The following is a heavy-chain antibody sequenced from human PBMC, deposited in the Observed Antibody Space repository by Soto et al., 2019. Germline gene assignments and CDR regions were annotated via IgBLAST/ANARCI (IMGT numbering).Heavy chain of an antibody. D-gene: IGHD3-3*01. J-gene: IGHJ4*02. Sequence: SGTLSLTCTVSGGSISSYYWSWIRQPPGKGLEWIGYTHYSGSTNYNPSLKSRVTISVDTSKNQFSLKLSSVTAADTAVYYCARHETLHCEYDYWGQGTLVTVS. CDR1: GGSISSYY. CDR2: THYSGST. V-gene: IGHV4-59*08. CDR3: ARHETLHCEYDY.